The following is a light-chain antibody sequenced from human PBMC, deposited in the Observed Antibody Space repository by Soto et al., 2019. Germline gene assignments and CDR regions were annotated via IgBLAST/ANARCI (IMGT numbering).Light chain of an antibody. CDR3: QQYGSSSWT. CDR2: AAS. J-gene: IGKJ1*01. CDR1: QSVGSDY. Sequence: EIVLTQSPATLSLSPGERATLSCRASQSVGSDYLAWYQQKPGQAPRIVIFAASSRATGIPDRFAGSGFGTDFTLTISRLEPEDFAVYYCQQYGSSSWTFGQGTKVDIK. V-gene: IGKV3-20*01.